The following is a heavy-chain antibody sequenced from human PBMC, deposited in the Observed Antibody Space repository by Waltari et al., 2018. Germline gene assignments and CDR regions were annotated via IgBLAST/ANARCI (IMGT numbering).Heavy chain of an antibody. Sequence: EVQLVESGGGLVRPGGSLRLSCSASGLSFNTYNMNWVRQAPGKGLEWVSSISNTGAYMHYADSVKGRFTISRDNAKNSLYLQLSSLRAEDTAMYYCATGGWGFFLGYWGQGTLVTVSS. CDR3: ATGGWGFFLGY. D-gene: IGHD7-27*01. CDR1: GLSFNTYN. CDR2: ISNTGAYM. J-gene: IGHJ4*02. V-gene: IGHV3-21*02.